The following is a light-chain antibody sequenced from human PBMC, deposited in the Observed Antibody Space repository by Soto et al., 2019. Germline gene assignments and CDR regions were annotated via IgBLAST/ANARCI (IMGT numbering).Light chain of an antibody. CDR1: QSVSSSY. V-gene: IGKV3-20*01. CDR2: GAS. Sequence: EIVFTQSPGTLSLSPEERATLSCRASQSVSSSYLAWYQQKPGQAPSLLIYGASRRATGIPDRFSGSGSGTDFTLTISRLEPEDFAVYYCQQFGNSPWTFGQGTKVDIK. CDR3: QQFGNSPWT. J-gene: IGKJ1*01.